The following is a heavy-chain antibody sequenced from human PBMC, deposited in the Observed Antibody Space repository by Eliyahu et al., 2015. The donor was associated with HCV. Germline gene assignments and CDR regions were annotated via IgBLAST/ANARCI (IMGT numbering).Heavy chain of an antibody. V-gene: IGHV1-3*01. D-gene: IGHD5-18*01. CDR3: ARDSEGGYTYGYDS. CDR1: GFTFTAYN. Sequence: QVQLVQSGAEVKKPGASVKVSCKASGFTFTAYNMHWVRQAPGQGLEWIGWINAGSGDPKHSPKFQDRVTISRDTSASTAYMELSSLRSEDTAVYYCARDSEGGYTYGYDSWGQGTLVTVSS. CDR2: INAGSGDP. J-gene: IGHJ4*02.